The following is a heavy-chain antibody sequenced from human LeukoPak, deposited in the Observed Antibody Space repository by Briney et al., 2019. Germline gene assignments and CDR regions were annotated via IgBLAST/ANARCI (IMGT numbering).Heavy chain of an antibody. J-gene: IGHJ4*02. CDR3: NVGVPATMRDFDY. D-gene: IGHD2-2*01. CDR1: GFTFSSYG. V-gene: IGHV3-48*03. Sequence: PSGRSLRLSCAASGFTFSSYGMCWVRQAPGKGLEWVSYIDSSGDTIYYADSVKGRFTMSRDNAKNSLYLQMNSLRAEDTAVYYCNVGVPATMRDFDYWGQGALVTVSS. CDR2: IDSSGDTI.